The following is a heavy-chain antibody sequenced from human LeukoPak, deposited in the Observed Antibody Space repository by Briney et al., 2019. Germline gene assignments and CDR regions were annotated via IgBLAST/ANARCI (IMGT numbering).Heavy chain of an antibody. Sequence: SETLSLTCTVSGGSISSGSYYWSWIRQPAGKGLEWIGRIYTSGSTNYNPSFKSRVTISVDTSKNQFSLKLSSVTAADTAVYYCARGSEWELLGAFDIWGQGTMVTVSS. V-gene: IGHV4-61*02. CDR3: ARGSEWELLGAFDI. D-gene: IGHD1-26*01. CDR1: GGSISSGSYY. CDR2: IYTSGST. J-gene: IGHJ3*02.